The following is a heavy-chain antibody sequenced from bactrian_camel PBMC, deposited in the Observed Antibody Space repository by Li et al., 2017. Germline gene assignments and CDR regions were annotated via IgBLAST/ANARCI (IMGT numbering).Heavy chain of an antibody. D-gene: IGHD3*01. V-gene: IGHV3S55*01. CDR1: GFSFDGQG. J-gene: IGHJ4*01. CDR2: LNDDGTT. Sequence: HVQLVESGGGSVQAGENLRLSCTASGFSFDGQGMGWYRGPGTECELVAHLNDDGTTGYADSVKGRFTISQDNAKNTLYLQMNNLKPEDTGVYYCAAGYERKGVPKYNWWGQGTQVTVS. CDR3: AAGYERKGVPKYNW.